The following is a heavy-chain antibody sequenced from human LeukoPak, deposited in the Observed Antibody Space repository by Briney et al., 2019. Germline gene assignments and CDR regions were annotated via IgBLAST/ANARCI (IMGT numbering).Heavy chain of an antibody. CDR1: GFTFSNYW. CDR3: AKPPGLRRLDP. V-gene: IGHV3-23*01. J-gene: IGHJ5*02. Sequence: GGSLRLSCAASGFTFSNYWMHWVRQAPGKGLEWVSGISGSAGSTYYADSVKGRFTISRDNSKNTLFLQMNSLRAEDTAVYYCAKPPGLRRLDPWGQGTLVTVSS. D-gene: IGHD5-12*01. CDR2: ISGSAGST.